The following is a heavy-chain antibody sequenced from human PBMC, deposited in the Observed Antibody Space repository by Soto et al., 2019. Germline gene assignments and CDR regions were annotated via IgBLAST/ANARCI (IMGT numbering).Heavy chain of an antibody. CDR2: IYYSGST. J-gene: IGHJ4*02. D-gene: IGHD5-12*01. V-gene: IGHV4-59*01. CDR1: GGSISSYY. CDR3: ARDQGGSLDY. Sequence: QVQLQESGPGLVKPSETLSLTCTVSGGSISSYYWSWIRQPPGKGLEWIGYIYYSGSTNYNPSLKSRVTISVDTSKNQFSLKLSSVTAADTAVYSCARDQGGSLDYWGQGTLVTVSS.